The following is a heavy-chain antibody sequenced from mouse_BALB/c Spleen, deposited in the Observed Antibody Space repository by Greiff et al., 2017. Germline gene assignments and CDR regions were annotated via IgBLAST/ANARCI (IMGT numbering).Heavy chain of an antibody. Sequence: DVKLVESGPELVKPGASVKISCKASGYSFTGYYMHWVKQSHVKSLEWIGRINPYNGATSYNQNFKDKASLTVDKSSSTAYMELHSLTSEDSAVYYCARERGRGAMDYWGQGTSVTVSS. V-gene: IGHV1-31*01. CDR2: INPYNGAT. CDR3: ARERGRGAMDY. D-gene: IGHD1-3*01. J-gene: IGHJ4*01. CDR1: GYSFTGYY.